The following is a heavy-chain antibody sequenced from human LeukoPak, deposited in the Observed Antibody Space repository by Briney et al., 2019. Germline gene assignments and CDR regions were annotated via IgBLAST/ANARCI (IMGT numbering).Heavy chain of an antibody. CDR3: ATTGDIVATSGDAFDI. Sequence: SQTLSLTCTVSGGSISSGGYYWSWIRQPPGKGLEWIGYIYHSGSTYYNLSLKSRVTISVDRSKNQFSLKLSSVTAADTAVYYCATTGDIVATSGDAFDIWGQGTMVTVSS. CDR2: IYHSGST. J-gene: IGHJ3*02. D-gene: IGHD5-12*01. V-gene: IGHV4-30-2*01. CDR1: GGSISSGGYY.